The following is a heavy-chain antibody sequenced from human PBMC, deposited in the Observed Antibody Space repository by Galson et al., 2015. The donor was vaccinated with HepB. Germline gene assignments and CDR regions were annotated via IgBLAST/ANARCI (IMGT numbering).Heavy chain of an antibody. J-gene: IGHJ4*02. D-gene: IGHD6-19*01. CDR3: ARDRVEQWLENHFDY. Sequence: SLRLSCAASGFTFTSSAMHWVRQAPGKGLEWVAVISYDGSNKYYADFVKGRFTLSRDNSKNTLYLQMNSLRLEDTAVYYCARDRVEQWLENHFDYWGQGTLVTVSS. CDR1: GFTFTSSA. V-gene: IGHV3-30*04. CDR2: ISYDGSNK.